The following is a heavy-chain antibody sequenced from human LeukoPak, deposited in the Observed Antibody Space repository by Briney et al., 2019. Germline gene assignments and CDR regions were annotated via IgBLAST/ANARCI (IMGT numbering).Heavy chain of an antibody. Sequence: PGGSLRLSCAASGFTVSNNYMRWVRQAPGKGLEWVSLIYSGGSTYYADSVKGRFIISRDNSKNTLYLQMNSLRAEDTAVYYCVPRKEWSCYMDVWGKGTTVTVSS. D-gene: IGHD3-3*01. CDR2: IYSGGST. V-gene: IGHV3-66*01. CDR1: GFTVSNNY. CDR3: VPRKEWSCYMDV. J-gene: IGHJ6*03.